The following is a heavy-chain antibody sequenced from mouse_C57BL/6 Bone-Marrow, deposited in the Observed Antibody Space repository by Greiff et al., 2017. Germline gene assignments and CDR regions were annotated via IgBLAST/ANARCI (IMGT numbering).Heavy chain of an antibody. CDR2: IDPSDSYT. CDR1: GYTFTSYW. V-gene: IGHV1-69*01. J-gene: IGHJ3*01. CDR3: ARGGGFWFAD. Sequence: VQLQQPGAELVMPGASVKLSCKASGYTFTSYWMHWVKQRPGQGLEWIGEIDPSDSYTNYNQKFKGKSTLTVDKSSSTAYMQLSSLTSEDSAVYYCARGGGFWFADWGQGTLVTVSA.